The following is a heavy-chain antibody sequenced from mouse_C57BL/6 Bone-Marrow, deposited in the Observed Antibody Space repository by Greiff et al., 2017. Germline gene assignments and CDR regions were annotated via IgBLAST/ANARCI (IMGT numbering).Heavy chain of an antibody. CDR3: AIPSQLRLHYYAMDY. CDR2: IHPSDSAT. V-gene: IGHV1-74*01. Sequence: VQLQQPGAELVKPGASVKVSCKASGYTFTSYWMHWVKQRPGQGLEWIGRIHPSDSATNYNQKFKGKATLTVDKSSSTAYMQLSSLTSEDSAVYYWAIPSQLRLHYYAMDYWGQGTSVTVSS. J-gene: IGHJ4*01. CDR1: GYTFTSYW. D-gene: IGHD3-2*02.